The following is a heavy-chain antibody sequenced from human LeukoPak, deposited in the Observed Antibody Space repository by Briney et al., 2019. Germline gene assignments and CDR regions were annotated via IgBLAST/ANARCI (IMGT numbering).Heavy chain of an antibody. J-gene: IGHJ4*02. V-gene: IGHV3-30-3*01. CDR1: GFTFSSYA. D-gene: IGHD5-18*01. CDR2: ISYDGSNK. CDR3: ARDFSGYSYAIDC. Sequence: GRSLRLSCAASGFTFSSYAMHWVRQAPGKGLEWVAVISYDGSNKYYADSVKGRFTISRDNSKNTLYLQMNSLRAEDTAVYYCARDFSGYSYAIDCWGQGTLVTVSS.